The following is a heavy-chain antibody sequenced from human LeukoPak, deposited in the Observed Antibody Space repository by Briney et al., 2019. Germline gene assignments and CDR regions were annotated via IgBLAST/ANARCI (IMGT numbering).Heavy chain of an antibody. CDR3: ARDFLCSSTSCYNNLLDY. CDR2: IWYDGSNK. Sequence: PGGSLRLSCAVSGFPFSSYWMRWVRQAPGKGLEWVAVIWYDGSNKYYADSVKGRFTISRDDSKNTLYLQMNSLRAEDTAVYYCARDFLCSSTSCYNNLLDYWGQGTLVTVSS. D-gene: IGHD2-2*02. CDR1: GFPFSSYW. V-gene: IGHV3-33*08. J-gene: IGHJ4*02.